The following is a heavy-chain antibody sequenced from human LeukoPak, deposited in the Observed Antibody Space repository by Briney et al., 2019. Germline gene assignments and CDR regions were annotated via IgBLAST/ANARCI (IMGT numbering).Heavy chain of an antibody. CDR3: ARDFFGGVGVVPPATPLFDY. D-gene: IGHD3-3*01. CDR1: GYTFTSYY. CDR2: INPSGGST. Sequence: ASVKVSCKASGYTFTSYYMHWVRQAPGQGLEWMGIINPSGGSTSYAQKFQGRVTMTRDMSTSTVYMELSSLRSDDTAVYYCARDFFGGVGVVPPATPLFDYWGQGTLVTVSS. J-gene: IGHJ4*02. V-gene: IGHV1-46*01.